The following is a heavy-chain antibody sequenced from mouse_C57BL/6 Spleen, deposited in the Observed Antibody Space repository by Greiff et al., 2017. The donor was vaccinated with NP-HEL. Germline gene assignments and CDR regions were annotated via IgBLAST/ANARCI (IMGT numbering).Heavy chain of an antibody. J-gene: IGHJ4*01. CDR2: ISYDGSN. CDR3: ARDGIYYGNYAYAMDY. D-gene: IGHD2-1*01. CDR1: GYSITSGYY. Sequence: EVQLQESGPGLVKPSQSLSLTCSVTGYSITSGYYWNWIRQFPGNKLEWMGYISYDGSNNYNPSLKNRISITRDTSKNQFFLKLNSVTTEDTATYYCARDGIYYGNYAYAMDYWGQGTSVTVSS. V-gene: IGHV3-6*01.